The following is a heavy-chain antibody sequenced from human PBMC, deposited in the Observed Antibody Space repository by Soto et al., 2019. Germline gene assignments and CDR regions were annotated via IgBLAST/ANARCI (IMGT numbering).Heavy chain of an antibody. CDR2: IYPSGTNT. CDR3: ARGHHSMDV. J-gene: IGHJ6*02. CDR1: GFTFSDHY. V-gene: IGHV3-11*06. Sequence: QVQLVESGGGLAKPGGSLRLSCAASGFTFSDHYMSWIRQAPGKGLEWISYIYPSGTNTDYADSVKGRFTISRDNAENSLYLQMNSLRAEDTALYYCARGHHSMDVWGQGATVTVSS.